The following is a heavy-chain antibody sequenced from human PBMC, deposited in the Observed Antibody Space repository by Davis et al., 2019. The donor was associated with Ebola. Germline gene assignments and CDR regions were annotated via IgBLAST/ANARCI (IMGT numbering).Heavy chain of an antibody. Sequence: PSETLSLTCTVSGGSISSYYWSWIRQPPGKGLEWIGYIYYSGSTNYNPSLKIRVTISVDTSKNQFSLKLSSVTAADTAVYYCARAVYSYGGSSWFDPWGQGTLVTVSS. J-gene: IGHJ5*02. D-gene: IGHD5-18*01. CDR3: ARAVYSYGGSSWFDP. CDR1: GGSISSYY. CDR2: IYYSGST. V-gene: IGHV4-59*01.